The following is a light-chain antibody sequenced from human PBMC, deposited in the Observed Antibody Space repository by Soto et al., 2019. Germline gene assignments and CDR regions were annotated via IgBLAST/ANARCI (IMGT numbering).Light chain of an antibody. J-gene: IGKJ1*01. CDR1: QSIGSR. Sequence: DIQMTQSPSTLSASVGDRVTITCRASQSIGSRLAWYQQKLGKAPKVLIYDASGLESGVPSRFSGSGSGTEFTLTISSLQPDDFATYYCQQYDDWVTFGQGTKVDIK. CDR3: QQYDDWVT. V-gene: IGKV1-5*01. CDR2: DAS.